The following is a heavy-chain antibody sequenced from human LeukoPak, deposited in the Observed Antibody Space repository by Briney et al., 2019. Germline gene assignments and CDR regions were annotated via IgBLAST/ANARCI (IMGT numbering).Heavy chain of an antibody. CDR3: ARRLNGMATIDRYFDY. J-gene: IGHJ4*02. Sequence: PSETLSLTCTVSGGSISSGDYYWSWVRQRPGKGLEWIGYIYYNGSPYYNPPLRSRVTISIDTSKNQFSLNLTSMTAADTAVYYCARRLNGMATIDRYFDYWGQGTLVTVSS. CDR2: IYYNGSP. D-gene: IGHD5-24*01. V-gene: IGHV4-31*02. CDR1: GGSISSGDYY.